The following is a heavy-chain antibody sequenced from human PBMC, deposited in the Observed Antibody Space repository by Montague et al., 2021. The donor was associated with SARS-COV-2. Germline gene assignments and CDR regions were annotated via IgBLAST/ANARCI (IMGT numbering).Heavy chain of an antibody. CDR3: VREKYYFDDSGSK. Sequence: SETLSLTCSVSGVSISSGSYYWSWVRQPPGKGLKWIGYVYHTGSTNYNPSPRSRVTLSIDTSKNQFSLNLTSVTAADTAVYYCVREKYYFDDSGSKWGQGTLVTV. D-gene: IGHD3-22*01. CDR2: VYHTGST. V-gene: IGHV4-61*01. CDR1: GVSISSGSYY. J-gene: IGHJ4*02.